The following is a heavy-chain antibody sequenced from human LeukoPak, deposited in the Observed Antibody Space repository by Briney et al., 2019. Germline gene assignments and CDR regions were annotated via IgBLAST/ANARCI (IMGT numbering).Heavy chain of an antibody. CDR2: INSDGSST. J-gene: IGHJ6*02. V-gene: IGHV3-74*01. CDR1: GFTFSSYW. D-gene: IGHD3-3*01. Sequence: PGGSLRFSCAASGFTFSSYWMHWVRQAPGKGLVWVSRINSDGSSTSYADSVKGRFTISRDNAKNSLYLQMNSLRAEDTAVYYCARDLYYDFWSGYYTGLDVWGQGTTVTVSS. CDR3: ARDLYYDFWSGYYTGLDV.